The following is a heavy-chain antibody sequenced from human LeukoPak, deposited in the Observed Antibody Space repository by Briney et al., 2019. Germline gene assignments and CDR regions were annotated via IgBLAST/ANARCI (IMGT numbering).Heavy chain of an antibody. V-gene: IGHV3-74*01. CDR2: INSDGSST. D-gene: IGHD1-1*01. Sequence: PGGSLRLSCAASGFTFSSYWMHWVRQAPGKGLVWVSRINSDGSSTSYADSVKGRFTISRDNAKNTLYLQMNSLRAEDTAVYYCARDGVTRRYNMYYYMDVWGKGTTVTVSS. CDR1: GFTFSSYW. CDR3: ARDGVTRRYNMYYYMDV. J-gene: IGHJ6*03.